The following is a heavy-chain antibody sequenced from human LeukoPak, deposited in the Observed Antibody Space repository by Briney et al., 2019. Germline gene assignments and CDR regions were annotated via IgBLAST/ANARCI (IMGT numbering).Heavy chain of an antibody. CDR1: GFTFGSFA. CDR2: ISYDGSNK. J-gene: IGHJ5*02. D-gene: IGHD3-22*01. CDR3: ARDSLSTYYYDTTGYHNWFDP. Sequence: PGGSLRLSCAASGFTFGSFAMHWVRQAPGKGLEWVAVISYDGSNKYYADSVKGRFTVSRDNSKNTLSLQMNSLRADDTAAYYCARDSLSTYYYDTTGYHNWFDPWGQGTLVTVSS. V-gene: IGHV3-30*01.